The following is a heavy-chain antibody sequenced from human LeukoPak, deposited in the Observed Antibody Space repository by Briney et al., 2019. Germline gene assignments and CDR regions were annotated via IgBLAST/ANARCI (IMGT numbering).Heavy chain of an antibody. Sequence: PGGSLRLSCAASGFTVSNNYMSWVRQAPAKGLEWVSVIYSGGKTYYSDSVKGRFNISRDTSKNTLFLQMNTLRAEDTAVYYCARGDSSSWYYFDYWGQGTLVTVSS. D-gene: IGHD6-13*01. CDR3: ARGDSSSWYYFDY. CDR2: IYSGGKT. J-gene: IGHJ4*02. CDR1: GFTVSNNY. V-gene: IGHV3-53*01.